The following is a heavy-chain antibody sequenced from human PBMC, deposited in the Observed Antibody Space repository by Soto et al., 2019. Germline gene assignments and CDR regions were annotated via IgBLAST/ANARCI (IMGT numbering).Heavy chain of an antibody. CDR1: GGTFSSYA. CDR3: ARRAAYYYYGMDV. J-gene: IGHJ6*04. V-gene: IGHV1-69*13. CDR2: IIPIFGTA. D-gene: IGHD2-15*01. Sequence: ASVKVSCKASGGTFSSYAISWVRQAPGQGLEWMGGIIPIFGTANYAQKFQGRVTITADESTSTAYMELSSLRSEDTAVYYCARRAAYYYYGMDVWGKGTTVTVSS.